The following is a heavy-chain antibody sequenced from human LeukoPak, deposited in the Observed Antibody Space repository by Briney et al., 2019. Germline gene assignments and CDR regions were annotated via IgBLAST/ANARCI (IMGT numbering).Heavy chain of an antibody. CDR1: GGSINSGSYY. CDR2: IQTSGST. V-gene: IGHV4-61*02. Sequence: PSETLSLTCTVSGGSINSGSYYWSWIRQPAGKGLEWIGRIQTSGSTNYNPSLKSRVTISLDTSKNQFSLKLTSVTAADTAVYYCMREGDGYNYWRWGQGTLVTVSS. J-gene: IGHJ4*02. CDR3: MREGDGYNYWR. D-gene: IGHD5-24*01.